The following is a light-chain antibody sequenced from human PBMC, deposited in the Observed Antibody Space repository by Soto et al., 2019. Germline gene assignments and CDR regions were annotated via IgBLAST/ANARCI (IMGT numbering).Light chain of an antibody. CDR2: WAS. J-gene: IGKJ4*01. Sequence: DIVMTQSPDSLAVSLGERPTINCKSSQSVLYSSNNKNYLAWYQQKPGQRPKLLIYWASTRESGVPDRFSGSGSGTDFTLTISSLQAEDVAVYYCQQYYSTPLTFGGGTKVEIK. CDR3: QQYYSTPLT. CDR1: QSVLYSSNNKNY. V-gene: IGKV4-1*01.